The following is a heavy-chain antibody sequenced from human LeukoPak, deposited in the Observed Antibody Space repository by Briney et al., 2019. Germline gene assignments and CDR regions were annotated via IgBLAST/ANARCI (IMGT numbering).Heavy chain of an antibody. Sequence: PSETLSLTCTVSGGSLNDYHWSWIRQPPGKGLEYIGYIFYTGSTNYHPSLKSRVSISIDKSRNRFSLRLSSVTAADTAVYYCARRWNYKDGFDIWGQGKMVTVSS. V-gene: IGHV4-59*08. CDR2: IFYTGST. CDR3: ARRWNYKDGFDI. J-gene: IGHJ3*02. CDR1: GGSLNDYH. D-gene: IGHD1-7*01.